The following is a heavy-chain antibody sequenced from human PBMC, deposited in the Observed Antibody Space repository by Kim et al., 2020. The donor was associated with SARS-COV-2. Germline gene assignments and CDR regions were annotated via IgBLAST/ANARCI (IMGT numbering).Heavy chain of an antibody. Sequence: SVKVSCKASGGTFSSYAISWVRQAPGQGLEWMGRIIPILGIANYAQKFQGRVTITADKSTSTAYMELSSLRSEDTAVYYCARPPEAARRYYYGMDVWGQGTTVTVSS. J-gene: IGHJ6*02. CDR2: IIPILGIA. D-gene: IGHD6-6*01. CDR1: GGTFSSYA. CDR3: ARPPEAARRYYYGMDV. V-gene: IGHV1-69*04.